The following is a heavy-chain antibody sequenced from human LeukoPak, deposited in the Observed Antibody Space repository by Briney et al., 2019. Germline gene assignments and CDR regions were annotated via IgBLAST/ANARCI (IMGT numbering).Heavy chain of an antibody. V-gene: IGHV4-59*01. CDR1: GGSISSYY. CDR3: ATYDSLFDY. D-gene: IGHD3-22*01. CDR2: IYYTGST. Sequence: SETLSPTCTVSGGSISSYYWSWIRQSPGKGLEWIGYIYYTGSTNYNPSLKSRVAISVDTSKNQFSLKLTSVTAADTAVYYCATYDSLFDYWGQGILVTVSS. J-gene: IGHJ4*02.